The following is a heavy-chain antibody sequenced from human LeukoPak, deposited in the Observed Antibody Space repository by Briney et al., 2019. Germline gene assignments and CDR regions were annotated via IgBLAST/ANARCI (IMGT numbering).Heavy chain of an antibody. J-gene: IGHJ4*02. CDR1: GFTFSSYS. CDR2: ISSSSSYI. D-gene: IGHD3-3*01. CDR3: ARDSTYYDFWSGYYKSEENYFDY. V-gene: IGHV3-21*01. Sequence: GGSLRLSCAASGFTFSSYSMNWVRQAPGKGLEWVSSISSSSSYIYYADSVKGRFTISRDNAKNPLYLQMNSLRAEDTAVYYCARDSTYYDFWSGYYKSEENYFDYWGQGTLVTVSS.